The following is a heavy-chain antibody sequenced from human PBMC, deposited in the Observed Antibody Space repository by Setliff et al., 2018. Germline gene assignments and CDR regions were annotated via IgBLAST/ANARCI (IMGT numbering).Heavy chain of an antibody. D-gene: IGHD2-21*02. Sequence: SVKVSCKASGGTFANDNFDWVRQAPGQGFEWIGGIFTATNIANYAPKFQGRVTITADKSTSTAYMEVSGLISEDTAVYFCAREKRLVVTLPPPLFDLWGQGTLVTVSS. V-gene: IGHV1-69*10. J-gene: IGHJ4*02. CDR1: GGTFANDN. CDR3: AREKRLVVTLPPPLFDL. CDR2: IFTATNIA.